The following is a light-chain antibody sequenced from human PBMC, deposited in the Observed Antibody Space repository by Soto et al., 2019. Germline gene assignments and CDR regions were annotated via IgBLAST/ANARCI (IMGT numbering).Light chain of an antibody. V-gene: IGKV3-15*01. Sequence: EIVMTQSPATLSVSPGERATLSCRASQSVSSNLAWYQQKPGQSPRLLIYGASTRATGIPARFSGSGSGTDFTLTISSLQSEDFAVYCCQHYNNWPPWTFGQGTKVEIK. J-gene: IGKJ1*01. CDR2: GAS. CDR1: QSVSSN. CDR3: QHYNNWPPWT.